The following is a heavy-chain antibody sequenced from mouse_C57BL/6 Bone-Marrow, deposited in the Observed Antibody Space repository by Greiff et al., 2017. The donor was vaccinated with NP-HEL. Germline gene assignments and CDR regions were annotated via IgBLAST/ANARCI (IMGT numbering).Heavy chain of an antibody. V-gene: IGHV1-64*01. CDR3: ARRYYGSSDGDYAMDY. J-gene: IGHJ4*01. Sequence: QVQLQQPGAELVKPGASVKLSCKASGYTFTSYWMHWVKQRPGQGLEWIGMINPNSGSTNYNEKFKSKATLTVDKSSSTAYMQLSSLTSEDSAVYYCARRYYGSSDGDYAMDYWGQGTSVTVSS. CDR2: INPNSGST. CDR1: GYTFTSYW. D-gene: IGHD1-1*01.